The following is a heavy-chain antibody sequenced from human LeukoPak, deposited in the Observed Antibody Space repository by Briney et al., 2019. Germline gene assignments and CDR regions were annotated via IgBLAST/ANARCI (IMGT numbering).Heavy chain of an antibody. J-gene: IGHJ4*02. CDR3: ASFTPSGLAGFTDY. V-gene: IGHV4-34*01. CDR1: GGSFSGYY. CDR2: INHSGST. D-gene: IGHD3-9*01. Sequence: SETLSLTCAVYGGSFSGYYWSWIRQPPGKGLEWMGEINHSGSTNYNPSLKSRVTISVDTSKNQFSLKLSSVTAADTAVYYCASFTPSGLAGFTDYWGQGTLVTVSS.